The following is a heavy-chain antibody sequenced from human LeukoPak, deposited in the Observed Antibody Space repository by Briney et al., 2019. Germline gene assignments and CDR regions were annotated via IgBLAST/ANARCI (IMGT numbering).Heavy chain of an antibody. CDR2: ISGHTGNT. CDR1: GYIFTNHA. CDR3: ASAEGDYDPLNWIDP. V-gene: IGHV1-18*01. J-gene: IGHJ5*02. Sequence: GASVKVSCKASGYIFTNHAITWVRQAPGQGLEWMGWISGHTGNTIYAQKVQGRLTMTTDTSTSTAYMELRSLTSDDTAVYYCASAEGDYDPLNWIDPWGQGTRVTVSS. D-gene: IGHD3-16*01.